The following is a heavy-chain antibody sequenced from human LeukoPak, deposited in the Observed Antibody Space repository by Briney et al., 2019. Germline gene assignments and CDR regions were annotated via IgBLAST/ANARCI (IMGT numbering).Heavy chain of an antibody. J-gene: IGHJ4*02. Sequence: ASVKVSCKASGYTFTSYGISWVRQAPGQGLEWMGWISAYNGNTNYAHKLQGRVTMTTDTSTSTAYMELRSLRSDATAVYYCAREVEGTLVAWGRSRPFDYWGQGTLVTVSS. CDR3: AREVEGTLVAWGRSRPFDY. CDR2: ISAYNGNT. V-gene: IGHV1-18*01. D-gene: IGHD2-15*01. CDR1: GYTFTSYG.